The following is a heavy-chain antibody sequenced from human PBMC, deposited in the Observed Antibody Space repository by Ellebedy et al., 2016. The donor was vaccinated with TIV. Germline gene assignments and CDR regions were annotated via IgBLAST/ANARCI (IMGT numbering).Heavy chain of an antibody. D-gene: IGHD6-6*01. CDR1: GYTFTSYG. V-gene: IGHV1-18*01. J-gene: IGHJ3*02. Sequence: AASVKVSCKASGYTFTSYGISWVRQAPGQGLEWMGWISAYNGNTNYAQKFQGRVTLTTDTSITTVYMELRSLRSDDTAVYYCAGTEVSRSFSDASDTWGQGTLVTVSS. CDR2: ISAYNGNT. CDR3: AGTEVSRSFSDASDT.